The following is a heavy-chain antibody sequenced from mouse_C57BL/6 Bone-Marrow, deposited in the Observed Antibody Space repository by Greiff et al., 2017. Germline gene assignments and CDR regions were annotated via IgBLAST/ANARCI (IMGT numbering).Heavy chain of an antibody. CDR2: ISDGGSYT. V-gene: IGHV5-4*01. Sequence: EVQLQESGGGLVKPGGSLKLSCAASGFTFSSYAMSWVRQTPEKRLEWVATISDGGSYTYYPDNVKGRFTIFRDNAKNNLYLQMSHLKSEDTAMYYCARGWGYYGNYVDYWGQGTTLTVSS. J-gene: IGHJ2*01. D-gene: IGHD1-1*01. CDR3: ARGWGYYGNYVDY. CDR1: GFTFSSYA.